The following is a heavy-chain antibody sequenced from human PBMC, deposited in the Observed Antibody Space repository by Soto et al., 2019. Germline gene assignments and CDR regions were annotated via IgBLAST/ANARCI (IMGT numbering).Heavy chain of an antibody. CDR3: ARDYCTNGVCYQGPFDY. Sequence: SETLSLTCAVYGGSFSGYYWSWIRQPPGKGLEWIGEINHSGSTNYNPSHKSRVTISVDTSKNQFSLKLSSVTAADTAVYYCARDYCTNGVCYQGPFDYWGQGTLVTVSS. D-gene: IGHD2-8*01. CDR1: GGSFSGYY. J-gene: IGHJ4*02. V-gene: IGHV4-34*01. CDR2: INHSGST.